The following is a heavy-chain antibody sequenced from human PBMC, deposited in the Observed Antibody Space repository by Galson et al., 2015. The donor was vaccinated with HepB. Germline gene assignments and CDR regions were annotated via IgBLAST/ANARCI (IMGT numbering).Heavy chain of an antibody. Sequence: SLRLSCAASGFTFSSYGMHWVRQAPGKGLEWVAVTSYDGSNKYYADSVKGRFTISRDNSKNTLYLQMNSLRAEDTAVYYCAKARPLYSSSQGGGPDYWGQGTLVTVSS. CDR2: TSYDGSNK. CDR3: AKARPLYSSSQGGGPDY. D-gene: IGHD6-13*01. J-gene: IGHJ4*02. CDR1: GFTFSSYG. V-gene: IGHV3-30*18.